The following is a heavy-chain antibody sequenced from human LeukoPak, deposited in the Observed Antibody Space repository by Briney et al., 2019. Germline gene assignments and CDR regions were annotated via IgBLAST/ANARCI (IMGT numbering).Heavy chain of an antibody. Sequence: SETLSLTCTVSGGSISSSSYYWGWIRQPPGKGLEWIGSIYYSGSTYYNPSLKSRVTISVDTSKNQFSLKLSSVTAADTAVYYCARGEVGAPPIDYRGQGTLVTVSS. V-gene: IGHV4-39*01. CDR2: IYYSGST. CDR3: ARGEVGAPPIDY. D-gene: IGHD1-26*01. J-gene: IGHJ4*02. CDR1: GGSISSSSYY.